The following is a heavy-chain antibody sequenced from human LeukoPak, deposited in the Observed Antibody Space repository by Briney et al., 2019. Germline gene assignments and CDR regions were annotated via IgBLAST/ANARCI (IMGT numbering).Heavy chain of an antibody. D-gene: IGHD3-9*01. J-gene: IGHJ4*02. V-gene: IGHV3-73*01. CDR2: IRSKANSYAT. Sequence: GGSLRLSCAASGFTFSGSALHWVRQASGKGLEWVGRIRSKANSYATAYAASVKGRFTISRDDSKNTAYLQMNSLKTEDTAVYYCTRHRNDILTGYTESWGQGTLVTVSS. CDR1: GFTFSGSA. CDR3: TRHRNDILTGYTES.